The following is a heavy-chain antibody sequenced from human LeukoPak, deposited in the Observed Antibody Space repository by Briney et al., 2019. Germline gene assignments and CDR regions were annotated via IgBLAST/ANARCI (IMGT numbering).Heavy chain of an antibody. J-gene: IGHJ3*02. D-gene: IGHD1-26*01. Sequence: SETLSLTCTVSGGSISSSSYYWGWIRQPPGKGLEWIGSIYYSGSTYYNPSLKSRVTISVDTSKNQFSLKLSSVTAADAAVYYCARVGELLRGGAFDIWGQGTMVTVSS. CDR2: IYYSGST. CDR1: GGSISSSSYY. V-gene: IGHV4-39*07. CDR3: ARVGELLRGGAFDI.